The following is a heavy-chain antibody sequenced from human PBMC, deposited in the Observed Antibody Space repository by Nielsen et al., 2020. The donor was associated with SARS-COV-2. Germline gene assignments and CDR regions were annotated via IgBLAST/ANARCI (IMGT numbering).Heavy chain of an antibody. Sequence: ASVKVSCKASGYTFTGYYMHWVRQAPGQGLEWMGRINPNSGGTNYAQKFQGRVTMTRDTSISTAYMELSRLRSDDTAVYYCARAKRYSSSWTDYWGQGTLVTVSS. V-gene: IGHV1-2*06. J-gene: IGHJ4*02. D-gene: IGHD6-13*01. CDR3: ARAKRYSSSWTDY. CDR1: GYTFTGYY. CDR2: INPNSGGT.